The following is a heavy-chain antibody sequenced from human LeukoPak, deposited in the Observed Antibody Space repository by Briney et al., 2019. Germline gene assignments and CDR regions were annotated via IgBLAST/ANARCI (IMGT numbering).Heavy chain of an antibody. J-gene: IGHJ4*02. V-gene: IGHV1-2*02. D-gene: IGHD5-12*01. CDR3: ARGPTVLAPYGGYGGVFDY. CDR1: GYTFTGYY. Sequence: ASVKVSCKASGYTFTGYYMHWVRQAPGQGLEWMGWINPNSGGTNYAQKFQGRVTMTRDPSISTAYMELSRLRSDDTAVYYCARGPTVLAPYGGYGGVFDYWGQGTLVTVSS. CDR2: INPNSGGT.